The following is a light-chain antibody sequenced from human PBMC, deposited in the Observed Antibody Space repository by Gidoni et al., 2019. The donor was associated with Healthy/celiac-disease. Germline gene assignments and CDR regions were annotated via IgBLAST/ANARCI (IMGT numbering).Light chain of an antibody. V-gene: IGKV1-39*01. CDR2: AAS. CDR3: QQSYSTLAT. Sequence: DIQMTQSPSSLSASVGDRVTITCRASQSISSYLNWYQQKPGKAPKLLIYAASSLHSGVPSRFSGSGSWTDFTLTISSLQPEDFATYYCQQSYSTLATFGPGTKVEIK. CDR1: QSISSY. J-gene: IGKJ1*01.